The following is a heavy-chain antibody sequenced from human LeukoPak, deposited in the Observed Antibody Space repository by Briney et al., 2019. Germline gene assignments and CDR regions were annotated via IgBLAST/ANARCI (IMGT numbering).Heavy chain of an antibody. Sequence: GGSLRLSCAASGFTFSSYGMHWVRQAPGKGLEWVAVISYDGSNKYYADSVKGRFTISRDNSKNTLYLQMNSLRAEDTAVYYCAKSYPYIAAAVAFDYWGQGTLVTVSS. CDR3: AKSYPYIAAAVAFDY. D-gene: IGHD6-13*01. CDR2: ISYDGSNK. V-gene: IGHV3-30*18. J-gene: IGHJ4*02. CDR1: GFTFSSYG.